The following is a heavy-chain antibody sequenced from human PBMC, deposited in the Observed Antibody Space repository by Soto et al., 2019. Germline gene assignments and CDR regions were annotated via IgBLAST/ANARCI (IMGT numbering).Heavy chain of an antibody. CDR2: ISGSGGST. Sequence: EVQLLESGGGLVQPGVSLSLACAASGFTFSSYAMSWVRQAPGKGLEWVSAISGSGGSTYYADSVKGRFTISRDNSKNTLYLQMNSLRAEDTAVYYCAKDKWPLGTGTSIDWGQGTLVTVSS. CDR3: AKDKWPLGTGTSID. J-gene: IGHJ4*02. CDR1: GFTFSSYA. V-gene: IGHV3-23*01. D-gene: IGHD1-7*01.